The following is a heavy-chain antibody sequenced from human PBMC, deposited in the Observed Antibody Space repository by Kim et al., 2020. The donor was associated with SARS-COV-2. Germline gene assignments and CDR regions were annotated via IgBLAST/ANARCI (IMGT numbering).Heavy chain of an antibody. J-gene: IGHJ4*02. D-gene: IGHD3-10*01. V-gene: IGHV1-46*01. CDR3: ARTTMVRGSLDY. Sequence: SYEQKFQGRGTMTRDTSTSTVYMELSSLRSEDTAVYYCARTTMVRGSLDYWGQGTLVTVSS.